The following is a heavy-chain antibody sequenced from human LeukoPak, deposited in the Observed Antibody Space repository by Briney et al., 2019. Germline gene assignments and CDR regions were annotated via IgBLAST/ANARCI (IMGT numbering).Heavy chain of an antibody. D-gene: IGHD2-15*01. V-gene: IGHV3-30*18. CDR2: ISDDGSNK. Sequence: GGSLRLSCAASGFTFSSYAMHWVRQAPGKGLEWVAVISDDGSNKYYADSVKGRFTISRDDSKNTLYLQMNSLRAEDTAVYYCAKQVVAAPYYFDYWGQGTLVTVSS. CDR3: AKQVVAAPYYFDY. J-gene: IGHJ4*02. CDR1: GFTFSSYA.